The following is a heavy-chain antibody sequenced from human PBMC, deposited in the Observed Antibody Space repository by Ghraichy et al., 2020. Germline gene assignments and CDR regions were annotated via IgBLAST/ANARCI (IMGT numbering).Heavy chain of an antibody. CDR3: ARDLWTVIAAAHTGIGDY. CDR2: ISHDGRKK. J-gene: IGHJ4*02. Sequence: GGSLRLSCAGSGFTFSSYAMHWVRQAPGKGLEWVAVISHDGRKKYYADSVKGRFTISRDSSNNTLYPQMDSLRAEDTAVYYCARDLWTVIAAAHTGIGDYWGQGTLITVSS. V-gene: IGHV3-30-3*01. D-gene: IGHD6-13*01. CDR1: GFTFSSYA.